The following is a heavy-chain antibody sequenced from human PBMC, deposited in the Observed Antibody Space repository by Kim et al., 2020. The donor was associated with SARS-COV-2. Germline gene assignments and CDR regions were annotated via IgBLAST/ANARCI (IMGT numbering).Heavy chain of an antibody. CDR1: GYTFTGYY. D-gene: IGHD6-19*01. CDR3: ARGADSSGWYFLYSWFDP. CDR2: INPNSGGT. V-gene: IGHV1-2*02. J-gene: IGHJ5*02. Sequence: ASVKVSCKASGYTFTGYYMHWVRQAPGQGLEWMGWINPNSGGTNYAQKFQGRVTMTRDTSISTAYMELSRLRSDDTAVYYCARGADSSGWYFLYSWFDPWGQGTLVTVSS.